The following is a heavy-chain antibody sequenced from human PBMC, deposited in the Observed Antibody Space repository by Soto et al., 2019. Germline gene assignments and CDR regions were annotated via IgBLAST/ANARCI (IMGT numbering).Heavy chain of an antibody. CDR3: ARGGYYDFWSGYSLGPPDY. CDR2: ISYDGSNK. J-gene: IGHJ4*02. D-gene: IGHD3-3*01. V-gene: IGHV3-30*03. Sequence: GGSLRLSCAASGFTFSSYGMHWVRQAPGKGLEWVAVISYDGSNKYYADSVKGRFTISRDNAKNTLYLQMNSLRAEDTAVYYCARGGYYDFWSGYSLGPPDYWGQGTLVTVSS. CDR1: GFTFSSYG.